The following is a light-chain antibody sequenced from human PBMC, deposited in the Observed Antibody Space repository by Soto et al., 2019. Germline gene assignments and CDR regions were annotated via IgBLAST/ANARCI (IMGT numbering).Light chain of an antibody. CDR1: QSISSSY. Sequence: EIVLTQSPGTLSLSPGERATLSCRASQSISSSYLAWYQQKPGQAPRLLIYAASSRATGIPDRFSGSGSGADFXXTXSRLEPEDFAVYYCQQYGSSSYT. V-gene: IGKV3-20*01. CDR3: QQYGSSSYT. CDR2: AAS. J-gene: IGKJ2*01.